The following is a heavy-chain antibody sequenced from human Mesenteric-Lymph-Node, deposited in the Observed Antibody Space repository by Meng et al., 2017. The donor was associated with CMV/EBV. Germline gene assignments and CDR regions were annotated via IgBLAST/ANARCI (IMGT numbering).Heavy chain of an antibody. J-gene: IGHJ4*02. D-gene: IGHD3-16*01. CDR2: SRVYYEHT. CDR3: ARDRRGRHLDC. V-gene: IGHV1-18*04. Sequence: SEDSGYTFKINSRNWVRRAAGREIESMEWSRVYYEHTNYTQNHQDRVTMTTDTLTKMANMGLRSLRSDDTAVYYCARDRRGRHLDCGGQGTLVTVSS. CDR1: GYTFKINS.